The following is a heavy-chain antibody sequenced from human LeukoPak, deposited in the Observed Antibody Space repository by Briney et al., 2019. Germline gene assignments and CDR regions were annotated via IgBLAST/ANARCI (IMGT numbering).Heavy chain of an antibody. D-gene: IGHD2-2*01. CDR2: ISSSNSYI. V-gene: IGHV3-21*01. J-gene: IGHJ4*02. Sequence: AGGSLRLSCAASGFTFSSYSMNWVRQAPGKGLEWVSSISSSNSYIYYADSVKGRFTISRDNAKNSLYLQMNSLRAEDTAVYYCARSPGYCSSTSCYPYYFDYWGQGTLVTVSS. CDR3: ARSPGYCSSTSCYPYYFDY. CDR1: GFTFSSYS.